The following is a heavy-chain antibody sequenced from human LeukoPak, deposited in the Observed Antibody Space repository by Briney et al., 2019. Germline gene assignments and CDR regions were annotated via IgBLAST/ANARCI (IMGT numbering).Heavy chain of an antibody. Sequence: SETLSLTCAVSGGSISSGGYSWSWIRQPPGKGLEWIGYIYRTGSTYYNPSLKSRVTISVDTSKNQFSLRLSSVTAADTAVYYCARLQYCSGTSCYWFDPWGQGTLVTVSS. CDR2: IYRTGST. CDR3: ARLQYCSGTSCYWFDP. CDR1: GGSISSGGYS. D-gene: IGHD2-2*01. J-gene: IGHJ5*02. V-gene: IGHV4-30-2*01.